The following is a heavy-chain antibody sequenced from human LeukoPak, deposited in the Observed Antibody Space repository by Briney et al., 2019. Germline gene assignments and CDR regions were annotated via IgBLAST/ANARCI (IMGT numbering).Heavy chain of an antibody. CDR2: INHSGST. CDR3: ARVPDHITMVRGVIKDYFDY. J-gene: IGHJ4*02. CDR1: GGSFSGYY. D-gene: IGHD3-10*01. Sequence: SETLSLTCAVYGGSFSGYYWSWIRQPPGKGLEWIGEINHSGSTNYNPSLKSRVTISVDTSKNQFSLKLSSVTAADTAVYYCARVPDHITMVRGVIKDYFDYWGQGTLVTVSS. V-gene: IGHV4-34*01.